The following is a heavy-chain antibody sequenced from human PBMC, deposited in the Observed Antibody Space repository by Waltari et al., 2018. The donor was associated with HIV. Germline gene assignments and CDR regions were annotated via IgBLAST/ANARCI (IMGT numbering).Heavy chain of an antibody. J-gene: IGHJ4*02. CDR1: GGSISSSSYY. D-gene: IGHD3-16*01. V-gene: IGHV4-39*07. CDR2: IYYSGST. CDR3: AREGVSGHRSFDY. Sequence: QLQLQESGPGLVKPSETLSLTCTVSGGSISSSSYYWGWIRQPPGKGLEWIGSIYYSGSTYYNPSLKSRVTISVDTSKNQFSLKLSSVTAADTAVYYCAREGVSGHRSFDYWGQGTLVTVSS.